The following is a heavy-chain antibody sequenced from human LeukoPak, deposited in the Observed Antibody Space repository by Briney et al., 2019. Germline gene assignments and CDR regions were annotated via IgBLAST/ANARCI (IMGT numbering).Heavy chain of an antibody. V-gene: IGHV3-48*02. CDR1: GFTFTDYP. J-gene: IGHJ4*02. CDR3: ARDQRFAFDY. D-gene: IGHD3-16*01. Sequence: PGGSLRLSCAASGFTFTDYPMNWVRQAPGRGLEWVANIRTSAASAYNTNYADSVQGRVIISRDDAKKTLHLHMDGLRDDDTAVYYCARDQRFAFDYWGQGILVTVSS. CDR2: IRTSAASAYNT.